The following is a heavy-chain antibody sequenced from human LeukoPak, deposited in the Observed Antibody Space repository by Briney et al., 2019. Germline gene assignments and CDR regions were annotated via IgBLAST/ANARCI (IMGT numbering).Heavy chain of an antibody. CDR1: GFTFTSYA. CDR3: AKVAGASGYYPEF. J-gene: IGHJ4*02. V-gene: IGHV3-23*01. CDR2: ISADGRST. Sequence: GGSLRLSCVASGFTFTSYAMSWVRQAPGKGLEWVSAISADGRSTYHADSVKGRFTISRDISKNTLYLQMNSLRAEDTAVYYCAKVAGASGYYPEFWGQGTLVTVSS. D-gene: IGHD3-22*01.